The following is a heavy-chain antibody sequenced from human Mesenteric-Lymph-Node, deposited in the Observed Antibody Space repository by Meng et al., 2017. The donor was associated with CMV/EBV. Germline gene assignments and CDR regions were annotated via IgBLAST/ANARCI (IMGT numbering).Heavy chain of an antibody. Sequence: SETLSLTCALSGDSVSSNSAAWNWIRQSPSRGLAWLGRTYDRSKWYNDYEISVTSRITINPDTSKNQFSLQLNSVTPEDTAVYYCARDLISTVRGVILYYDGMDVWGQGTTVTVSS. CDR1: GDSVSSNSAA. J-gene: IGHJ6*02. CDR3: ARDLISTVRGVILYYDGMDV. V-gene: IGHV6-1*01. D-gene: IGHD3-10*01. CDR2: TYDRSKWYN.